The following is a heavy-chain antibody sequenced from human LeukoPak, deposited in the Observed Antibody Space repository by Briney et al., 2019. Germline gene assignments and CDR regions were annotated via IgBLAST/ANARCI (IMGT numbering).Heavy chain of an antibody. CDR3: ARYYDSSGYYPYYFDY. Sequence: SETLSLTCTVSGGSISSYYWSWIRQPPGKGLEWVGYIYYSGSTNYNPSLKSRVTISVDTSKNQFSLKLSSVTAADTAVYYCARYYDSSGYYPYYFDYWGQRTLVTVSS. J-gene: IGHJ4*02. CDR1: GGSISSYY. CDR2: IYYSGST. D-gene: IGHD3-22*01. V-gene: IGHV4-59*01.